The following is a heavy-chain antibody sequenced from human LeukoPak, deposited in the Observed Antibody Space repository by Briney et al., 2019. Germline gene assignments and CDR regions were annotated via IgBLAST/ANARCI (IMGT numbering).Heavy chain of an antibody. CDR1: GFTFSSYS. V-gene: IGHV3-48*02. J-gene: IGHJ4*02. CDR3: ARERSSNSSGLD. CDR2: ISSGSTM. Sequence: GGSLRLSCTASGFTFSSYSMNWVRQAPGKGLEWVSYISSGSTMYYADSVKGRFTISRDNAKNSLYLQMNSLRDEDTAIYYCARERSSNSSGLDWGQGTLVTVSS. D-gene: IGHD6-6*01.